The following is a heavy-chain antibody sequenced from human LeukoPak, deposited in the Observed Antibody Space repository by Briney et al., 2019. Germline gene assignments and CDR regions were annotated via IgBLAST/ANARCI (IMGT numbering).Heavy chain of an antibody. V-gene: IGHV4-39*07. CDR2: IYYSGST. CDR1: GGSISSSSYY. D-gene: IGHD1-26*01. CDR3: ARYVEWEDSHAKDYFDY. J-gene: IGHJ4*02. Sequence: SETLSLTCTVSGGSISSSSYYWGWIRQPPGKGLEWIGSIYYSGSTYYNPSLKSRVTISVDTSKNQFSLKLSSVTPEDTAVYYCARYVEWEDSHAKDYFDYWGQGTLVTVSS.